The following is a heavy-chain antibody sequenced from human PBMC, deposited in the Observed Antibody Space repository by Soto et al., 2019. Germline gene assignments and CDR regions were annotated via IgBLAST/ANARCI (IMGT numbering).Heavy chain of an antibody. Sequence: QVQLQESGPGLVKPSGTLSLTCAVSGVSISSDNWWSWVRQPPGKGLEWIGELYHRGNTNYNPSLRSLVIISGDKSMSQFSLKLSSVTAADTAVYYCARLRVHAPWYFLDYWGEGTLVTVSS. D-gene: IGHD5-12*01. CDR1: GVSISSDNW. J-gene: IGHJ4*02. CDR2: LYHRGNT. V-gene: IGHV4-4*02. CDR3: ARLRVHAPWYFLDY.